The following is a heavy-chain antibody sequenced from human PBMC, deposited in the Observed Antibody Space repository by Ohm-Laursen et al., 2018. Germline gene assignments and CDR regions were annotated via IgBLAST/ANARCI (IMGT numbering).Heavy chain of an antibody. CDR2: INYRGNT. CDR3: ARAAWETMVRAYSSSWYGWFDP. V-gene: IGHV4-59*01. D-gene: IGHD6-13*01. J-gene: IGHJ5*02. Sequence: SETLSLTCTVSGASIEDYYWTWIRQAPGKTLEWIASINYRGNTDYNPSLKSRVTMSAHTSTNQFSLKLTSVTAADTAVYYCARAAWETMVRAYSSSWYGWFDPWGQGTLVTVAS. CDR1: GASIEDYY.